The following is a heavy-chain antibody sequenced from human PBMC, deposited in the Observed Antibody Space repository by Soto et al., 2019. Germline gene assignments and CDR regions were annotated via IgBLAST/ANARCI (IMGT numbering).Heavy chain of an antibody. Sequence: EVQMVGSGGGLVKPGGSLRLPCAASGFTFSSYTMNWVRQAPGKGLEWVSSISRKSRYIFYADPVEGRFTIFRDNDKNSLYLQMNSLRAEDAAVYYCARDPRVTNAGVVTKGGYYYNYMDVWGKGTTVTVSS. CDR1: GFTFSSYT. V-gene: IGHV3-21*01. J-gene: IGHJ6*03. CDR3: ARDPRVTNAGVVTKGGYYYNYMDV. CDR2: ISRKSRYI. D-gene: IGHD3-10*01.